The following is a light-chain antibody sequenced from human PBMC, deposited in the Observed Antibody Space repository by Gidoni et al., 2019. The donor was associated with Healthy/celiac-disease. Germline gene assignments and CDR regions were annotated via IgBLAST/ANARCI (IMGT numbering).Light chain of an antibody. V-gene: IGKV1-33*01. CDR1: QDISNY. CDR3: QQYDNLPPMYT. Sequence: IQMTQSPSSLSASVGDRVTITCQASQDISNYLNWYQQKPGKAPRLLIYDASNLETGVPSRFSGSGSGTDFTFTISSLQPEDIATYYCQQYDNLPPMYTFGQXTKLEIK. J-gene: IGKJ2*01. CDR2: DAS.